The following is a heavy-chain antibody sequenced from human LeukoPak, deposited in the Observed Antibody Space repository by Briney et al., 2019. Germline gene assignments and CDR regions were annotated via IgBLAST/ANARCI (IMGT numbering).Heavy chain of an antibody. CDR1: GLTFSNAW. CDR2: IYSGVET. V-gene: IGHV3-66*01. J-gene: IGHJ4*02. D-gene: IGHD6-19*01. CDR3: ARDSSGWYYFDY. Sequence: GGSLSLSCAVSGLTFSNAWMTWVRQAPGKGREWVSVIYSGVETYYADSVKGRFTISRDNSKNTLYPQINSLRAEDTAVYYCARDSSGWYYFDYWGQGTLVTVSS.